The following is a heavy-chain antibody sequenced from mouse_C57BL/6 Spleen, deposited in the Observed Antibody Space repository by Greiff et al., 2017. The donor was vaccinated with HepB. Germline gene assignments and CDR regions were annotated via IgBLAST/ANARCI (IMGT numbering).Heavy chain of an antibody. CDR2: IDPEDGET. D-gene: IGHD2-9*01. J-gene: IGHJ2*01. CDR1: GFNITDYY. CDR3: ARPTMVTDYFDY. Sequence: VQLKESGAELVKPGASVKLSCTASGFNITDYYMHWVKQRTEQGLEWIGRIDPEDGETKYAPKFQGKATITADTSSNTAYLQLSSLTSEDTAVYYCARPTMVTDYFDYWGQGTTLTVSS. V-gene: IGHV14-2*01.